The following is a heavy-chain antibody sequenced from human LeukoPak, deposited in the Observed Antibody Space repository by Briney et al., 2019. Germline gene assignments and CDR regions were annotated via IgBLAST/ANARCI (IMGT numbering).Heavy chain of an antibody. CDR2: IKQDGSEK. D-gene: IGHD3-10*01. J-gene: IGHJ4*02. Sequence: PGGSLRLSCAASGFTFSSYWMSWVRQAPGKGLEWVANIKQDGSEKYYVDSVKGRFTISRDNAKNSLYLQMNRLRAEDTAVYCCAKPLSSMVRGLFDYWGQGTLVTVSS. V-gene: IGHV3-7*01. CDR1: GFTFSSYW. CDR3: AKPLSSMVRGLFDY.